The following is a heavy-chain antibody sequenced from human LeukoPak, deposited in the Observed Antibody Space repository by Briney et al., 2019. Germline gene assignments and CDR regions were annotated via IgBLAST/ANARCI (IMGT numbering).Heavy chain of an antibody. CDR1: GASVSSSH. CDR2: LSYTGKT. J-gene: IGHJ4*02. D-gene: IGHD2/OR15-2a*01. CDR3: SEGYFEPFAH. V-gene: IGHV4-59*02. Sequence: TSEALSLTCVVSGASVSSSHWNWIRQLPGKRLEWIGCLSYTGKTDYNPSLTSRVAISLGTSKNQVSLKLRSVTAADTAVYYCSEGYFEPFAHWGQGILVTVSS.